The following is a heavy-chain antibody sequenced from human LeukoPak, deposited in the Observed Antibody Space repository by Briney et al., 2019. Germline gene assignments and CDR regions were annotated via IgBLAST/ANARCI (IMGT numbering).Heavy chain of an antibody. CDR2: IYYSGST. V-gene: IGHV4-31*03. Sequence: SETLSLTYTVSGGSISSGGYYWSWIRQHPGKGLEWIRYIYYSGSTYYNPSLKSRVTISVDTSKNQFSLKLSSVTAADTAVYYCARTARWFGETDWGQGTLVTVSS. CDR3: ARTARWFGETD. J-gene: IGHJ4*02. D-gene: IGHD3-10*01. CDR1: GGSISSGGYY.